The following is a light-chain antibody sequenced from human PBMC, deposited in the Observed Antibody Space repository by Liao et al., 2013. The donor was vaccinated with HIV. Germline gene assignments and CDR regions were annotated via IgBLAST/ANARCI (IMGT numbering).Light chain of an antibody. Sequence: SYELTQPLSVSVTLGQTARITCGGDNIGDKGVHWYQQKPGQAPRLVIFYDTNRPSGIPERFSGSSSGTTVTLTISGVQAEDEADYYCQSADSSGTYPHVVFGGGTKLTVL. J-gene: IGLJ2*01. CDR2: YDT. CDR1: NIGDKG. V-gene: IGLV3-25*03. CDR3: QSADSSGTYPHVV.